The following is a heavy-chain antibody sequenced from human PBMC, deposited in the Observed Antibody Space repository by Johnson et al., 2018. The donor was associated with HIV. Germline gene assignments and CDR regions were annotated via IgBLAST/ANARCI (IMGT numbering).Heavy chain of an antibody. V-gene: IGHV3-33*01. D-gene: IGHD4-17*01. J-gene: IGHJ3*02. CDR2: IWYDGSNK. CDR3: ATQEDYGDYYGAFDI. Sequence: QLVESGGGVVQPGRSLRLSCAASGFTFSSYGMHWVRQAPGKGLEWVAVIWYDGSNKYYADSVKGRFTISRDNSKNTLYLQMNSLRAEDTAVYYCATQEDYGDYYGAFDIWGQGTMVTVSS. CDR1: GFTFSSYG.